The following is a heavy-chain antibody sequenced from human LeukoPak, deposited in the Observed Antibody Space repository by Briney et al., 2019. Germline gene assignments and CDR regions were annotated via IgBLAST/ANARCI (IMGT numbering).Heavy chain of an antibody. CDR3: ARGDADCSGGSCYSSYYYVDV. Sequence: PGGSLRLSCAASGFTFSSYAMHWVRQAPGKGLEYVSAISSNGGRTYYANSVKGRFTISRDNSKNTLYLQMGSLRAEDMAVYYCARGDADCSGGSCYSSYYYVDVWGKGTTVTVSS. J-gene: IGHJ6*03. CDR2: ISSNGGRT. CDR1: GFTFSSYA. D-gene: IGHD2-15*01. V-gene: IGHV3-64*01.